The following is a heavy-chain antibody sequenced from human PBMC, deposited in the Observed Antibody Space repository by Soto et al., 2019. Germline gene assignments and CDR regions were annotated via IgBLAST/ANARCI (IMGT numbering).Heavy chain of an antibody. CDR3: AKGRGGSGSLTPRVDF. V-gene: IGHV3-23*01. Sequence: VQLLESGGGLVQPGGSLRLSCAASGFTFNNYAMTWVRQAPGKGLEWVSAISGGGDTTYYADSVKGRFTVYRDVSKNTVYLQMSSQRAEDTVLDYCAKGRGGSGSLTPRVDFWGQGTLVTVSS. D-gene: IGHD3-10*01. CDR1: GFTFNNYA. J-gene: IGHJ4*02. CDR2: ISGGGDTT.